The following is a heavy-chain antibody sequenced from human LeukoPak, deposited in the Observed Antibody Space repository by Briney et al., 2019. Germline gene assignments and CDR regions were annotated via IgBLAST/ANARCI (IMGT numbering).Heavy chain of an antibody. J-gene: IGHJ4*02. CDR2: ISASGSST. Sequence: PGGSLRLSCAASGFTFRNFAMSWVRQAPGKGLEWVSTISASGSSTYYADSVKGRFTLSRDNSKNTLYLQMNSLRAEDTAVYYCAKSHYYGSGSYDYWGQGTLVTVSS. CDR3: AKSHYYGSGSYDY. D-gene: IGHD3-10*01. V-gene: IGHV3-23*01. CDR1: GFTFRNFA.